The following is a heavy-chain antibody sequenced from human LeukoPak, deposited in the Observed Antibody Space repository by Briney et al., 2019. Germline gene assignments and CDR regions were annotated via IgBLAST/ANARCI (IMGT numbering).Heavy chain of an antibody. CDR2: INHSGST. CDR3: ARAGYYYDSSGLDY. V-gene: IGHV4-34*01. Sequence: SETLSLTCAVYGGSFSGYYWSWIRQPPGKGLEWVGEINHSGSTNYNPSLKSRVTISVDTSKNQFSLKLSSVTAADTAVYYCARAGYYYDSSGLDYWGQGTLVTVSS. CDR1: GGSFSGYY. J-gene: IGHJ4*02. D-gene: IGHD3-22*01.